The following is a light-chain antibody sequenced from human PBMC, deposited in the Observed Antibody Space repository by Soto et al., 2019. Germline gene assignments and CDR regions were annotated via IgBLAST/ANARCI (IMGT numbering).Light chain of an antibody. J-gene: IGKJ1*01. Sequence: EIVMTQSPATLSVSPGERATLSCRASQSINSNLAWYQQKPGQTPRLLIYGASTRATGIPARFSGSGSGTDFTLTISSLQYEDFSVYYCQKYNHWWTFGQGTKVEIK. CDR2: GAS. V-gene: IGKV3-15*01. CDR1: QSINSN. CDR3: QKYNHWWT.